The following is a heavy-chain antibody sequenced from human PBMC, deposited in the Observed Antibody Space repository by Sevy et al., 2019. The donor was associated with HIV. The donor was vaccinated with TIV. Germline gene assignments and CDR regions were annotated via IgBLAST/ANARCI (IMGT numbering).Heavy chain of an antibody. CDR2: INPNSSAT. D-gene: IGHD2-21*02. J-gene: IGHJ4*02. CDR1: GYTFTGFY. V-gene: IGHV1-2*02. CDR3: ARGFCGGDCYSFFDY. Sequence: ASVKVSCKTSGYTFTGFYMHWVRQAPGQGLEWMGWINPNSSATNYAQKFQGRVTMTRDTSISTAYMELSSLRSDDTAVHYCARGFCGGDCYSFFDYWGQGTLVTVSS.